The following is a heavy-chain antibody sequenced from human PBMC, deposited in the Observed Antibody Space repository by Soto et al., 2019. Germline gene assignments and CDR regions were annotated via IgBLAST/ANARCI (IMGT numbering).Heavy chain of an antibody. CDR1: GFTFSSYA. D-gene: IGHD3-9*01. V-gene: IGHV3-23*01. J-gene: IGHJ4*02. CDR2: ISGSGGST. CDR3: AKDRYFDWLSPFDY. Sequence: GGSLSLSCAASGFTFSSYAMSWVRQAPGKGLEWVSAISGSGGSTYYADSVKGRFTISRDNSKHTLYLQMNSLRAEHTAVYYCAKDRYFDWLSPFDYWGQGTLVTV.